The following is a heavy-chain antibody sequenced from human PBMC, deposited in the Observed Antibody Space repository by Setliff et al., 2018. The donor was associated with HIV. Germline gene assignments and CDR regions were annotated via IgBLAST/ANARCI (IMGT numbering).Heavy chain of an antibody. V-gene: IGHV4-59*08. CDR3: ARAITFHDAFDI. Sequence: SETLSLTCTVSGGSIGSYYWSWIRQPPGKGLEWIGYIYNSGRTNYNPSLKSRVTISVDASKKQFSLKLSSVTAADTAVYYCARAITFHDAFDIWGQGTMVTVSS. D-gene: IGHD1-20*01. CDR2: IYNSGRT. CDR1: GGSIGSYY. J-gene: IGHJ3*02.